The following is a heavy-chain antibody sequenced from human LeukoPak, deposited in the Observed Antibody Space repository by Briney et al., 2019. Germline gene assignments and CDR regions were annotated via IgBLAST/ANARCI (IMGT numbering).Heavy chain of an antibody. V-gene: IGHV4-39*01. CDR2: GYHSGSM. CDR3: ARYPRLQMWLYYFDF. Sequence: SETLSLTCTVSGGSITNTDYYWGWIRQPPGKGLERIGSGYHSGSMYSNPSLNSRVTVSVDSSRNQFSLELTSVTAADTAIYYCARYPRLQMWLYYFDFWGQGTLVAVSS. J-gene: IGHJ4*02. D-gene: IGHD5-18*01. CDR1: GGSITNTDYY.